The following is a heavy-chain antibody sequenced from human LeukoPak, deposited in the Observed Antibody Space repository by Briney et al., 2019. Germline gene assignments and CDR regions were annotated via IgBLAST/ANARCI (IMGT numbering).Heavy chain of an antibody. J-gene: IGHJ3*02. V-gene: IGHV1-2*02. CDR3: ARSRKGYSYGYGPGAFDI. Sequence: ASVKVSCKASGDTFSRYAISWVRQAPGQGLEWMGWISAYNGNTNYAQKFQGRVTMTRDTSISTAYMELSRLRSDDTAVYYCARSRKGYSYGYGPGAFDIWGQGTMVTVSS. D-gene: IGHD5-18*01. CDR2: ISAYNGNT. CDR1: GDTFSRYA.